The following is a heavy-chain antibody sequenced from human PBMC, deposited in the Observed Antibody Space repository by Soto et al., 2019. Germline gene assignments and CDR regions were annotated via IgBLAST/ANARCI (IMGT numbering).Heavy chain of an antibody. CDR3: ARGRSLRFLEWAYNWFDP. CDR1: GFTFSSYG. V-gene: IGHV3-33*01. Sequence: GGSLRLSCAASGFTFSSYGMHWVRQAPGKGLEWVAVIWYDGSNKYYADSVKGRFTISRDNSKNTLYLQMNSLRAEDTAVYYCARGRSLRFLEWAYNWFDPWGQGTLVTVYS. J-gene: IGHJ5*02. D-gene: IGHD3-3*01. CDR2: IWYDGSNK.